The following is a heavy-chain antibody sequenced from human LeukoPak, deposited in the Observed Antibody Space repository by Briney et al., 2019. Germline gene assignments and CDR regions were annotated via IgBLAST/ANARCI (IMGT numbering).Heavy chain of an antibody. CDR1: RYTFTNYG. D-gene: IGHD3-10*01. CDR2: ICAYNGKT. Sequence: GGSVKVSCMSSRYTFTNYGISWVRPAPGQGLEWMGRICAYNGKTNYAQNIQGSVTITTDTSTSTAYMDLRSLRSDDTAVYYCARAAYLEEYVYGMDVWGQGTTVTVSS. J-gene: IGHJ6*02. CDR3: ARAAYLEEYVYGMDV. V-gene: IGHV1-18*01.